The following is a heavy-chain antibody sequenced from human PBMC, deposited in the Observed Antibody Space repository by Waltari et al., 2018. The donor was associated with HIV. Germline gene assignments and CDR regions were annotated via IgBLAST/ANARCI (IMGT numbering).Heavy chain of an antibody. CDR3: ARDLAAVAGHDY. J-gene: IGHJ4*02. CDR2: INAGNGNT. Sequence: QVQLVQSGAAAKKPGASVKVSCKASGIPFTSYAMHWVRQAPGQRLEWMGWINAGNGNTKYSQKFQGRVTLTRDTSASTAYMELSSLRSEDTAVYYCARDLAAVAGHDYWGQGTLVTVSS. V-gene: IGHV1-3*01. D-gene: IGHD6-19*01. CDR1: GIPFTSYA.